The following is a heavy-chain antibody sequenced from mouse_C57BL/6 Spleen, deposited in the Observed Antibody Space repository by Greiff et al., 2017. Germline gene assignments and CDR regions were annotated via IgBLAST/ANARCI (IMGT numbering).Heavy chain of an antibody. V-gene: IGHV14-1*01. CDR1: GFNIKDYY. CDR3: THPYYGSSYFDY. D-gene: IGHD1-1*01. CDR2: IDPEDGDT. Sequence: VQLKESGAELVRPGASVKLSCTASGFNIKDYYMHWVKQRPEQGLEWIGRIDPEDGDTEYAPQFQGKATMTADTSSNTAYLQLSSLTSEDTAVYYCTHPYYGSSYFDYGGQGTTLTVSS. J-gene: IGHJ2*01.